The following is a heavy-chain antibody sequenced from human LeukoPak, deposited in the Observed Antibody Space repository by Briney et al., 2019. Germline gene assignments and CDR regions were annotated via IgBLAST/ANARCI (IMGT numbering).Heavy chain of an antibody. Sequence: PGRSLRLSCAASGFTFSSYGMHWVRQAPGKGLEWVAVISYDGSNKYYADSVKGRFTISRDNSKNTLYLQMNSLRAEDTAVYYCAKDTRYIVGATYEDYWGQGTLVTVSS. CDR1: GFTFSSYG. CDR3: AKDTRYIVGATYEDY. CDR2: ISYDGSNK. J-gene: IGHJ4*02. D-gene: IGHD1-26*01. V-gene: IGHV3-30*18.